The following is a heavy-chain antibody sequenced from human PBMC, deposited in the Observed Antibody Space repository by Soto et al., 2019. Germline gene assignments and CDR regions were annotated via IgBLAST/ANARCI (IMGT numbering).Heavy chain of an antibody. J-gene: IGHJ4*02. V-gene: IGHV4-59*01. CDR1: GGSISSYY. D-gene: IGHD4-17*01. Sequence: QVQLQESGPGLVKPSETLSLTCTVSGGSISSYYWSWIRQPPGKGLEWIGYIYYSASTNYNPSLKSRVTISVDTSKNQFSLKLSSVTAADTAVYYCARVSTVTTGSDFDYWGQGTLVTVSS. CDR3: ARVSTVTTGSDFDY. CDR2: IYYSAST.